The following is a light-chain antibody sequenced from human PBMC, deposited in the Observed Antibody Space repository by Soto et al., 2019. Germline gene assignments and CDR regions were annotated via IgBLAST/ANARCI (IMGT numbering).Light chain of an antibody. J-gene: IGLJ3*02. Sequence: QSVLTQPPSASGTPGQRVTISCSGTSSNIGTYTVNWYQQLPGTAPKLLIYTDYQRPSGVPDRFSGSKSGTSASLAINGLHSEDAADYYCASWDDNLNGGVFGGGTKVTV. CDR1: SSNIGTYT. CDR3: ASWDDNLNGGV. CDR2: TDY. V-gene: IGLV1-44*01.